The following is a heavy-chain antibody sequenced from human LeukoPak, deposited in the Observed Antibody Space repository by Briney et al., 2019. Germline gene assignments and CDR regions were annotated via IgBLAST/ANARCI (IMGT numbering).Heavy chain of an antibody. J-gene: IGHJ6*03. CDR1: GFTFSSYW. Sequence: GGSLRLSCAASGFTFSSYWMHWVRQAPGKGLEWVSYISSSGSTIYYADSVKGRFTISRDNAKNSLYLQMNSLRAEDTALYYCARKRELRTSYYYYYYMDVWGKGTTVTVSS. CDR3: ARKRELRTSYYYYYYMDV. D-gene: IGHD1-26*01. CDR2: ISSSGSTI. V-gene: IGHV3-48*04.